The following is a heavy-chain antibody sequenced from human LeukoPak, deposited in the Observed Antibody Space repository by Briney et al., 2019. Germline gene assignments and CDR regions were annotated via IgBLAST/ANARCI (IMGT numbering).Heavy chain of an antibody. CDR2: IIPIFGIA. CDR3: ARRRLAGTTNSEGAFDY. D-gene: IGHD1-1*01. CDR1: GGTFSSYA. J-gene: IGHJ4*02. Sequence: GASVKVSCKTSGGTFSSYAISWVRQAPGQGLEWMGRIIPIFGIANYAQKFQGRVTITADKSTSTAYMELSSLRSEDTAVYYCARRRLAGTTNSEGAFDYWGQGTLVTVSS. V-gene: IGHV1-69*04.